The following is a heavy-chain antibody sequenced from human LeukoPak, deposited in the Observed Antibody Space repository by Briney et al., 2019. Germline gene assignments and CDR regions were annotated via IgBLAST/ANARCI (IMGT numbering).Heavy chain of an antibody. J-gene: IGHJ6*03. Sequence: GASVKVSCKASGGTFSSYAISWVRQAPGQGLEWMGGIIPIFGTANYAQKFQGRVTITTDESTSTAYMELSSLRSEDTAVYYCVRVVDDYYYYMDVWGKGTTVTVSS. CDR2: IIPIFGTA. D-gene: IGHD2-21*01. CDR3: VRVVDDYYYYMDV. CDR1: GGTFSSYA. V-gene: IGHV1-69*05.